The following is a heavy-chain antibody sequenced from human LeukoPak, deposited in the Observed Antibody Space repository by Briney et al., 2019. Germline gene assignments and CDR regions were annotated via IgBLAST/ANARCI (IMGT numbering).Heavy chain of an antibody. CDR2: IYSGGST. Sequence: GGSLRLSCAASGFTVSSNYMSWVRQAPGKGLEWVSVIYSGGSTYYADSVKGRLTISRDNSMNTLYLQMNSLRAEDTAVYYCAKNLGELSLIDYWGQGTLVTVSS. D-gene: IGHD3-16*02. J-gene: IGHJ4*02. V-gene: IGHV3-53*01. CDR1: GFTVSSNY. CDR3: AKNLGELSLIDY.